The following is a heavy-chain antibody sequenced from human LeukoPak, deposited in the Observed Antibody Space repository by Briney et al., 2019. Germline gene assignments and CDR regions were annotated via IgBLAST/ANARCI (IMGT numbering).Heavy chain of an antibody. CDR3: ARDGLLWFGELFFFVY. D-gene: IGHD3-10*01. CDR2: ISSSSSYI. V-gene: IGHV3-21*01. CDR1: GFTFSSYS. Sequence: GGSLRLSCAASGFTFSSYSMNWVRQAPGKGLEWVSSISSSSSYIYYADSVKGRFTISRDNAKNSLYLQMNSLRAEDTAVYYCARDGLLWFGELFFFVYWGQGTLVTVSS. J-gene: IGHJ4*02.